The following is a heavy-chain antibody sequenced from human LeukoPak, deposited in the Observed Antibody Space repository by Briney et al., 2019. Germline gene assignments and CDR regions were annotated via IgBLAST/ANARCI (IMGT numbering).Heavy chain of an antibody. D-gene: IGHD3-22*01. J-gene: IGHJ4*02. CDR1: GFTFSSYG. Sequence: PGGSLRLSCAASGFTFSSYGMHWVRQAPGKGLEWVAVISYDGSNKYYADSVKGRFTISRDNSKNTLYLQMNSLRAEDTAVYYCAKLYYDSSGLLFGDYCGQGTLVTVSS. V-gene: IGHV3-30*18. CDR3: AKLYYDSSGLLFGDY. CDR2: ISYDGSNK.